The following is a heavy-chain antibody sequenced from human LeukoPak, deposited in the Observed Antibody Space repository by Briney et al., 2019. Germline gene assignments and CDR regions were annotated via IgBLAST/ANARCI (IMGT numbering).Heavy chain of an antibody. J-gene: IGHJ4*02. V-gene: IGHV3-9*01. CDR3: AKDKGGDNGENLFDY. CDR1: GFTFDDYA. CDR2: ISWNSGSI. Sequence: PGRSLRLSCAASGFTFDDYAMHWVRQAPGKGLEWVSGISWNSGSIGYADSVKGRFTISRDNAKNSLYLQMNSLRAEDTALYYCAKDKGGDNGENLFDYWGQGTLVTVSS. D-gene: IGHD3-10*01.